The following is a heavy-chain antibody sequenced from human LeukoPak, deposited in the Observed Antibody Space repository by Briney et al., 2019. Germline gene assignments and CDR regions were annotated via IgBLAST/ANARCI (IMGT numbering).Heavy chain of an antibody. J-gene: IGHJ4*02. CDR3: ARVGYCSSTSCIEVKGFDY. D-gene: IGHD2-2*01. CDR1: GGSFSGYY. CDR2: INHSGST. V-gene: IGHV4-34*01. Sequence: PSETLSLTCAVYGGSFSGYYWSWTRQPPGKGLEWIGGINHSGSTNYNPSLKSRVTISVDTSKNQFSLKLSSVTAADTAVYYCARVGYCSSTSCIEVKGFDYWGQGTLVTVSS.